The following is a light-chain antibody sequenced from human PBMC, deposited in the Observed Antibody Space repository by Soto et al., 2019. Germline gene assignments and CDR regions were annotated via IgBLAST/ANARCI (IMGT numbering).Light chain of an antibody. J-gene: IGKJ2*01. CDR2: DAS. CDR1: QSVSSN. CDR3: QQYNSWPPKFT. V-gene: IGKV3-15*01. Sequence: EIVMTQSPATLSVSPGERATLSCRASQSVSSNLAWYQQKPGQAPRLLIYDASTRATGIPARFSGSGSGTEFTLTISSLQSEDFAVYYCQQYNSWPPKFTFGQGTTLEIK.